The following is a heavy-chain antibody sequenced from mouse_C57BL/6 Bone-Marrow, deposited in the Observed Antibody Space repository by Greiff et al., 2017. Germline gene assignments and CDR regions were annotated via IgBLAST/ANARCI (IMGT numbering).Heavy chain of an antibody. CDR3: ARGLRQGFAY. D-gene: IGHD2-4*01. CDR2: ISSGSSTI. V-gene: IGHV5-17*01. CDR1: GFTFSDYG. Sequence: EVKLVESGGGLVKPGGSLKLSCAASGFTFSDYGMHWVRQAPEKGLEWVAYISSGSSTIYYADTVKGRFTISRDNAKNTLFLQMTSLRSEDTAMXYCARGLRQGFAYWGQGTLVTVSA. J-gene: IGHJ3*01.